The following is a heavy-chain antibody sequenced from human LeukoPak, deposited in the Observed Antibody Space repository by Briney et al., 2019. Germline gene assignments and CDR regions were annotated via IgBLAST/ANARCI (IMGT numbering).Heavy chain of an antibody. D-gene: IGHD5-12*01. V-gene: IGHV3-21*04. CDR2: ISSSSSYI. CDR1: GFTFSSYS. J-gene: IGHJ4*02. Sequence: GGSLRLSCAASGFTFSSYSMNWVRQAPGKGLEWVSSISSSSSYIYYADSVKGRFTISRDNAKNSLYLQMNSLRAEDIAVYYCVRQYSGYESLYFDSWGQGTLVTVSS. CDR3: VRQYSGYESLYFDS.